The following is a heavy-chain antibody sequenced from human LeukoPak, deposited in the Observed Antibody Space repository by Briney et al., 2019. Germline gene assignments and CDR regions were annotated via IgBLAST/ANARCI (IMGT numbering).Heavy chain of an antibody. CDR3: AKVLMSARYFDY. J-gene: IGHJ4*02. V-gene: IGHV3-23*01. CDR2: ISGSGGST. CDR1: GFTFSSYA. Sequence: PGGSLRLSCAVSGFTFSSYAMSWVRQAPGKGLEWVSVISGSGGSTYYADSVKGRFTISRDNSKNTLYLQMNSLRAEDTAVYYCAKVLMSARYFDYWVQGTLVTVSS.